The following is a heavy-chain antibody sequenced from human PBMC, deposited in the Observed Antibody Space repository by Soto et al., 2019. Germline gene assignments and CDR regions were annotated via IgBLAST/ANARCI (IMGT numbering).Heavy chain of an antibody. D-gene: IGHD6-19*01. J-gene: IGHJ6*02. CDR3: AKDDNSGFFIGFYGLAV. CDR1: GGTFSNFA. Sequence: VRLVQSGAEMKKPGSSVKVSCKASGGTFSNFAISWVRQAPGQGLEGLGAIIPVYSTPKYEPKFQGRVTVSAAESTSTAYMELSSLRSEDTAVYYCAKDDNSGFFIGFYGLAVWGPGTTVTVSS. CDR2: IIPVYSTP. V-gene: IGHV1-69*01.